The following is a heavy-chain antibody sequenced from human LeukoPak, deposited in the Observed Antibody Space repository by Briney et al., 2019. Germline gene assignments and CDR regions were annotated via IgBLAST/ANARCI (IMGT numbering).Heavy chain of an antibody. Sequence: GGSLRLSCTTSGFAFDDFAMRWVRQPAGKGLEWVGFIRRRAYGGAAEYAASVKGRFIISRDDSKGIAYFQVNSPKTEDTAVYYCSRNGLVDFDYWGQGSRVIVSP. CDR1: GFAFDDFA. CDR2: IRRRAYGGAA. V-gene: IGHV3-49*04. CDR3: SRNGLVDFDY. J-gene: IGHJ4*02.